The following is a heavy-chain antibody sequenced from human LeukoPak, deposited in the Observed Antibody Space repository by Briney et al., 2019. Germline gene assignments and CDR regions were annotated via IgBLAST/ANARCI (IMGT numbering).Heavy chain of an antibody. CDR2: INPSGGST. V-gene: IGHV1-46*01. CDR1: GYTFTYYY. J-gene: IGHJ4*02. D-gene: IGHD3-22*01. Sequence: ASVKVSCKASGYTFTYYYIHWVRQAPGQGLEWMGIINPSGGSTNYAQHFQGRVTMTRDISTGTVNMELRTLRSEDTAVYYCARSSSYYDDSSGYYPVYWGQGTLVTVSS. CDR3: ARSSSYYDDSSGYYPVY.